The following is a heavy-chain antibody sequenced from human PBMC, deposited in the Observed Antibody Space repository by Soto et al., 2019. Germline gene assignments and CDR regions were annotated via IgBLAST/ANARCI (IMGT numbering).Heavy chain of an antibody. Sequence: ASVKGSCKASGYTFTGYDMHWVRQAPGQGLEWMGWINPNSGGTNYAQKFQGWVTMTRDTSISTAYMELSRLRSDDTAVYYCARGSSTVTYYYYGMDVWGQGTTVXVSS. CDR1: GYTFTGYD. J-gene: IGHJ6*02. D-gene: IGHD4-17*01. V-gene: IGHV1-2*04. CDR3: ARGSSTVTYYYYGMDV. CDR2: INPNSGGT.